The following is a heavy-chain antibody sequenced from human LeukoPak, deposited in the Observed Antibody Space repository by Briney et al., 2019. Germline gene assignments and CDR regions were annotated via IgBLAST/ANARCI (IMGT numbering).Heavy chain of an antibody. V-gene: IGHV3-48*02. D-gene: IGHD2-21*01. J-gene: IGHJ4*02. Sequence: GGSLRLSCAASGFTFSSYSMNWVRQAPGKGLEWVSYISSSSSTIYYADSVKGRFTISRDNAKNSLYLQMNSLRDEDTAVYYCASTRAGAYCGGYCLADYWGQGTLVTVSS. CDR1: GFTFSSYS. CDR3: ASTRAGAYCGGYCLADY. CDR2: ISSSSSTI.